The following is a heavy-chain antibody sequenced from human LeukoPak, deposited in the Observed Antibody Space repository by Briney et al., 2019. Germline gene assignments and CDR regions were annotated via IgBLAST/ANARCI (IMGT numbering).Heavy chain of an antibody. J-gene: IGHJ4*02. CDR3: TTFYHEYSPY. V-gene: IGHV3-15*01. D-gene: IGHD2/OR15-2a*01. Sequence: IPGGSLRLSCAASGFSFMNAWMIWVRQAPGKGLEWVGRIKSNADGGTPDYAAPARGRFTISRDDSKNTLYLQMNRLKTEDTAVYYCTTFYHEYSPYWGRGTLVTVSS. CDR2: IKSNADGGTP. CDR1: GFSFMNAW.